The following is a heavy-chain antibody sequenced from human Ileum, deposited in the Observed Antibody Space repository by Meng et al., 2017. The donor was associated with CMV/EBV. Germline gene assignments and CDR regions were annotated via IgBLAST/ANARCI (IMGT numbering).Heavy chain of an antibody. Sequence: YGFTCSRYGMHWVRQAPGKGLEWVAFIRYDGNNEYYGDSVKGRFSISRDDSKNTLYLEMNNLRPEDTAVYYCAKVDDFWRGYLSPDYWGQGTLVTVSS. CDR2: IRYDGNNE. J-gene: IGHJ4*02. D-gene: IGHD3-3*01. V-gene: IGHV3-30*02. CDR1: GFTCSRYG. CDR3: AKVDDFWRGYLSPDY.